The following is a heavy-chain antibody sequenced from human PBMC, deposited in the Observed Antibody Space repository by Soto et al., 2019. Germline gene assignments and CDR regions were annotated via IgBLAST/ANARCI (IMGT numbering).Heavy chain of an antibody. J-gene: IGHJ4*02. CDR3: AKDSLGYSNYQYYFDY. Sequence: GGSLRLSCAASGFTFSSYAMSWVRQAPGKGLEWVSAISGSGGSTYYADSVKGRFTISRDNSKNTLCLQMNSLRAEDTAVYYCAKDSLGYSNYQYYFDYWGQGTLVTVSS. V-gene: IGHV3-23*01. CDR1: GFTFSSYA. CDR2: ISGSGGST. D-gene: IGHD4-4*01.